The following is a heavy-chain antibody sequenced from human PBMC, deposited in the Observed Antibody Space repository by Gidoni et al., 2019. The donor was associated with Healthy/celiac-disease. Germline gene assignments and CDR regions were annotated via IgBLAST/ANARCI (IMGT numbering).Heavy chain of an antibody. CDR3: ARHYGSASDWFDP. J-gene: IGHJ5*02. Sequence: QMQLQESGPGLVKPSETLSITRDVSGYSISSGDYWGWIRQPPWKGLEWIGSIYHSGSTYYNPSLKSRVTISVDTSKNQFFLMLSSVTAADTAVYYCARHYGSASDWFDPWGQGTLVTVSS. CDR2: IYHSGST. D-gene: IGHD3-10*01. V-gene: IGHV4-38-2*01. CDR1: GYSISSGDY.